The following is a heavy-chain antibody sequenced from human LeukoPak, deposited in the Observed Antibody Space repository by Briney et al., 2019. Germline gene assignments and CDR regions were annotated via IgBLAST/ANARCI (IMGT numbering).Heavy chain of an antibody. CDR2: IYNSESI. V-gene: IGHV4-4*07. D-gene: IGHD6-13*01. J-gene: IGHJ5*02. CDR1: GGSISGYY. Sequence: SETLSLTCTVSGGSISGYYWSWIRQPAGKGLEWIGRIYNSESINYNPSLKSRVTMSIDTSKNQFSLKLNSVTAADTAVYYCARDRSSSYTRDWFDPWGQGVLVTVSS. CDR3: ARDRSSSYTRDWFDP.